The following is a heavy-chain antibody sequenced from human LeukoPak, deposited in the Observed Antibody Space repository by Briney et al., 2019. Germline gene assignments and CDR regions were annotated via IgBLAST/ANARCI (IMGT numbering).Heavy chain of an antibody. J-gene: IGHJ4*02. CDR1: GFPFSSYG. D-gene: IGHD2-2*01. CDR3: ARDYCSSFSCQDY. Sequence: SGRSLRRSCAASGFPFSSYGMHWVRQAPGKGLEWVAIIWYDGSNQYYADSVKGRFTISRDNSKNTLYLQMNSLRAEDTAVYYCARDYCSSFSCQDYWGQGTLVTVSS. V-gene: IGHV3-33*01. CDR2: IWYDGSNQ.